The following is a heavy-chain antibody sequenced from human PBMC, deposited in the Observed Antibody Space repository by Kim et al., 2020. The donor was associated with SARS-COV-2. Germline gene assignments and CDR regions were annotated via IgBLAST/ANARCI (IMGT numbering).Heavy chain of an antibody. CDR2: ISGSGGST. Sequence: GGSLRLSCAASGFTFSSYAMSWVRQAPGKGLEWVSAISGSGGSTYYADSVKGRFTISRDNSKNTLYLQMNSLRAEDTAVYYCARKGGYEVVGYFDLWGRGTLVTVSS. CDR3: ARKGGYEVVGYFDL. V-gene: IGHV3-23*01. J-gene: IGHJ2*01. D-gene: IGHD5-12*01. CDR1: GFTFSSYA.